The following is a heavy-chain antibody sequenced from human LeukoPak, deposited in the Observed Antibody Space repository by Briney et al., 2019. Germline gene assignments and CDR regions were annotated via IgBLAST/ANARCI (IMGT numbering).Heavy chain of an antibody. CDR2: IYPGDSET. CDR3: ARRRDLYSGSYYPFDY. V-gene: IGHV5-51*01. J-gene: IGHJ4*02. D-gene: IGHD1-26*01. CDR1: GYRFTNYW. Sequence: GESLKISFKGSGYRFTNYWIGWVRQMPGKGLEWMGIIYPGDSETRYSPSFQGQVTISADKSLSTAYLKWSSRKASDTAMYYCARRRDLYSGSYYPFDYWGQGTLVTVSS.